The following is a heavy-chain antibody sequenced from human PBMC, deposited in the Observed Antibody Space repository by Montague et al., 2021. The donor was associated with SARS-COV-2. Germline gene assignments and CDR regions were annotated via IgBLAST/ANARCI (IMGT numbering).Heavy chain of an antibody. Sequence: SETLSLTCTVSGFSIGSDYYWGWIRHPPGKGLEWIGSNYHSGTAYYNPSLQSRLTMLIDTSTNQFSLRLASMTAADTAVFFCVREKAGGLRNVFDIWGQGTTVTVSS. CDR3: VREKAGGLRNVFDI. CDR1: GFSIGSDYY. V-gene: IGHV4-38-2*02. J-gene: IGHJ3*02. CDR2: NYHSGTA.